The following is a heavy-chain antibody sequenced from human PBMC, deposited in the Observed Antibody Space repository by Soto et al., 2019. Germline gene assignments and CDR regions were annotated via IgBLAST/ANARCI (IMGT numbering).Heavy chain of an antibody. CDR2: ISSRSSYI. D-gene: IGHD5-12*01. J-gene: IGHJ4*02. CDR3: ARAGGYMPPIYFDS. V-gene: IGHV3-21*01. Sequence: PGGSLRLSCAASGFPFSDYAMNWVRQAPGKGLEWVSSISSRSSYIYYADSVKGRFTISRDNAKNSLFLQMNSLTAEDTAVYFCARAGGYMPPIYFDSWGQGTLVTVSS. CDR1: GFPFSDYA.